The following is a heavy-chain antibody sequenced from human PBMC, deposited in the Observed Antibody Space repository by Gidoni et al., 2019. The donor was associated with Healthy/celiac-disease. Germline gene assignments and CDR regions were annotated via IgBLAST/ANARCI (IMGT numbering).Heavy chain of an antibody. CDR2: IIPICGTA. J-gene: IGHJ6*02. V-gene: IGHV1-69*01. CDR1: GGTFSSYA. Sequence: QVQLVQSGAEVKKPGSSVKVSCKASGGTFSSYAISWVRQAPGKGFEWMGGIIPICGTANYAQKFQGRVTITADESTSTAYMELSSLRSEDTAVYYCARGKGPEDYYYYYGMDVWGQGTTVTVSS. CDR3: ARGKGPEDYYYYYGMDV.